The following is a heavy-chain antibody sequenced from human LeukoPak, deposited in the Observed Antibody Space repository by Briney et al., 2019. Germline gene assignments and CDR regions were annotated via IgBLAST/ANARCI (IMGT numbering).Heavy chain of an antibody. V-gene: IGHV3-23*01. CDR1: GGSISSGSYY. Sequence: ETLSLTCTVSGGSISSGSYYWSWVRQAPGKGLEWVSAISGSGGSTYYADSVKGRFTISRDNSKNTLYLQMNSLRAEDAAVYYCAKDVDDFWSGYLPLYNWFDPWGQGTLVTVSS. CDR3: AKDVDDFWSGYLPLYNWFDP. J-gene: IGHJ5*02. D-gene: IGHD3-3*01. CDR2: ISGSGGST.